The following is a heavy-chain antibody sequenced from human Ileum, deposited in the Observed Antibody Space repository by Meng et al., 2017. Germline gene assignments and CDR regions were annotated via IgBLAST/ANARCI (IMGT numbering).Heavy chain of an antibody. D-gene: IGHD5-12*01. CDR1: GFSFSNYA. CDR3: ANGYSPDY. CDR2: MNSGGSAT. Sequence: GGSLRLSCVASGFSFSNYAMSWVRQAPGKGLEWVSGMNSGGSATYYADSVKGRFTISRDNSENTFYMQMNSPRVEDTAVYYCANGYSPDYWGQGTLVTVSS. V-gene: IGHV3-23*01. J-gene: IGHJ4*02.